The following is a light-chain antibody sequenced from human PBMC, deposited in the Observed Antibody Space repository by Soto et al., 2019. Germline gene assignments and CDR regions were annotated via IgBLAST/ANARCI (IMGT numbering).Light chain of an antibody. Sequence: ETVMTQSPAILSVSPGEGATLSCRASQSVNSDLAWYQQEPGQAPRLLIYGASTRATGIPARFSGSGSGTEFTLTIRSLQSEDFAVYYCHQYDNWPETFGQGTKV. J-gene: IGKJ1*01. CDR2: GAS. CDR3: HQYDNWPET. CDR1: QSVNSD. V-gene: IGKV3-15*01.